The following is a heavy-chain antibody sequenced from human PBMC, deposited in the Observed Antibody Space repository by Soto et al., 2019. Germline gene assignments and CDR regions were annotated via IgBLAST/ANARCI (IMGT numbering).Heavy chain of an antibody. CDR3: AKAMYSAYAKGANDI. D-gene: IGHD5-12*01. Sequence: EVQLLESGGGLAQPGGSLRLSCAASGFTFRSYGMSWVRQAPGKGLEWVSGISGSGGNTFYADSVRGRFTISRDNSKNTLYVQMNSLRAEDTAVYYCAKAMYSAYAKGANDIWGQGTMVTVSS. CDR1: GFTFRSYG. CDR2: ISGSGGNT. J-gene: IGHJ3*02. V-gene: IGHV3-23*01.